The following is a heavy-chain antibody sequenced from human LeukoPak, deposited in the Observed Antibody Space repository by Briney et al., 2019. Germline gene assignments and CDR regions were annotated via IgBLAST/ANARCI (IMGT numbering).Heavy chain of an antibody. D-gene: IGHD3-10*01. CDR1: GGSISSYY. Sequence: SETLSLTCTVSGGSISSYYWSWIRQPPGKGLEWIGYIYYSGSTNYNPSLKSRVTISVDTSKNQFSLKLSSVTAADTAVYYCARGGTMVRGWLSYYYYGMDVRGQGTTVTVSS. J-gene: IGHJ6*02. CDR3: ARGGTMVRGWLSYYYYGMDV. V-gene: IGHV4-59*01. CDR2: IYYSGST.